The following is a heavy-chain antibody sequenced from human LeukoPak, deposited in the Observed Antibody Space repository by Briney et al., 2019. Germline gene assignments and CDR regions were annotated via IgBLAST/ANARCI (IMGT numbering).Heavy chain of an antibody. CDR2: ISSSSSYI. D-gene: IGHD3-10*01. Sequence: GGSLRLSCAASGFTFSSYSMNWVRQAPGKGLEWVSSISSSSSYIYYADPVKGRFTISRDNSKNTLYLQMNSLRAEDAAVYYCARDGPAVPGQSRAFDVWGQGTMVTVSS. V-gene: IGHV3-21*04. CDR3: ARDGPAVPGQSRAFDV. J-gene: IGHJ3*01. CDR1: GFTFSSYS.